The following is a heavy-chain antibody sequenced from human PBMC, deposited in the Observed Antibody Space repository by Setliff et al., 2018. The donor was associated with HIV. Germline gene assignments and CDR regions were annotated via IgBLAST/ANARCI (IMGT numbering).Heavy chain of an antibody. V-gene: IGHV4-59*11. Sequence: PSETLSLTCTVSGGSISSHYWSWIRQPPGKGLEWIGYIYYSGSTNYNPSLKSRVTISIDTSKNQFSVKLSSVTAADTAVYYCATSSRDGYNHFDYWGQGTLVTVSS. CDR3: ATSSRDGYNHFDY. CDR2: IYYSGST. D-gene: IGHD5-12*01. CDR1: GGSISSHY. J-gene: IGHJ4*02.